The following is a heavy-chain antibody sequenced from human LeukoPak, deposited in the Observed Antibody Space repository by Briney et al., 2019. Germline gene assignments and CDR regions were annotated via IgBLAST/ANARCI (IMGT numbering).Heavy chain of an antibody. V-gene: IGHV3-48*02. J-gene: IGHJ4*02. CDR1: GFTFSIYS. CDR3: VRSVEGNFDY. CDR2: MTSDTRTI. Sequence: PGGSLRLSCAASGFTFSIYSMNWVRQAPGKGLEWVSNMTSDTRTIYYADSVRGRFTISRDNAKNSLYLQMNSLRDDDMAIYYCVRSVEGNFDYWGQGTLVTVSS.